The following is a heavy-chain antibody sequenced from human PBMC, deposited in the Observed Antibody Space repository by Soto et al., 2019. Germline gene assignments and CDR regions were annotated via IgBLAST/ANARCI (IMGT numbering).Heavy chain of an antibody. V-gene: IGHV2-5*02. J-gene: IGHJ6*01. D-gene: IGHD2-21*02. CDR1: GLSLRTTGVG. CDR3: VQSRCGGDCMQIYSSHSYYGVDV. Sequence: QITLKESGPTLVKPTQTLTLTCTFSGLSLRTTGVGVGGVRQPPGKALEWVALLYWDDDKRYSPSLKNTLTITKDTSEEQVVLTMTIMDAVDTATYYCVQSRCGGDCMQIYSSHSYYGVDVWGQGTTVTVSS. CDR2: LYWDDDK.